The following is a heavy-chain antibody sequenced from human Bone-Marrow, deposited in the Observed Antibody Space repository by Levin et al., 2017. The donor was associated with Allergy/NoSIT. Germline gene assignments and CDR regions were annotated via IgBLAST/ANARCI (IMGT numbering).Heavy chain of an antibody. CDR1: GFTFSSYA. V-gene: IGHV3-30*04. J-gene: IGHJ4*02. CDR3: ARARLLWFGEFKTDFDY. Sequence: SCAASGFTFSSYAMHWVRQAPGKGLEWVAVISHDGNKKYYADSVKGRFTISRDNSNNTLSLHMNTLRAEDTAVYYCARARLLWFGEFKTDFDYWGQGTLVTASS. D-gene: IGHD3-10*01. CDR2: ISHDGNKK.